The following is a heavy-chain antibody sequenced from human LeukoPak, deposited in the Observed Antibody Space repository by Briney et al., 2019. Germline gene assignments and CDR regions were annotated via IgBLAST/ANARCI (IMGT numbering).Heavy chain of an antibody. CDR1: GYTFTSYA. CDR2: ISAYNGNT. Sequence: ASVKVSCKASGYTFTSYAISWVRQAPGQGPEWMGWISAYNGNTNYAQRLQGRVTMTTDTSTSTAYMELRSLRSDDTAVYYCARDRSFRHYYDSSGYHGPADYWGQGTLVTVSS. CDR3: ARDRSFRHYYDSSGYHGPADY. J-gene: IGHJ4*02. V-gene: IGHV1-18*01. D-gene: IGHD3-22*01.